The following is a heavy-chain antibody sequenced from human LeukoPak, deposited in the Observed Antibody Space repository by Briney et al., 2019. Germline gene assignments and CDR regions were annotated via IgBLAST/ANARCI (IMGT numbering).Heavy chain of an antibody. CDR3: AKDSGHSNDVGHFDY. Sequence: GGSLRLSCAASGFTFSSSAMSWVRQAPGKGLEWVSTISNNGGYTYYADSVQGRFTISRDNAKNSLYLQLNSLRADDTAVYYCAKDSGHSNDVGHFDYWGQGTLVTVSS. V-gene: IGHV3-23*01. D-gene: IGHD4-11*01. J-gene: IGHJ4*02. CDR1: GFTFSSSA. CDR2: ISNNGGYT.